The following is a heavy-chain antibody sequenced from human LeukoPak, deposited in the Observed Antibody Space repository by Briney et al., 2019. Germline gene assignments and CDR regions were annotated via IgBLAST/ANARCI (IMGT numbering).Heavy chain of an antibody. Sequence: PGGSLRLSCAASGFTFSSYWMSWVRQAPGKGLEWVANIKHDGSAKYYVDSVKGRFTISRDNTKNSLYLHVNSLRVEDTAAYYCAGGLRGPNWFDPWGQGSLVTVSS. CDR3: AGGLRGPNWFDP. J-gene: IGHJ5*02. CDR2: IKHDGSAK. CDR1: GFTFSSYW. V-gene: IGHV3-7*05.